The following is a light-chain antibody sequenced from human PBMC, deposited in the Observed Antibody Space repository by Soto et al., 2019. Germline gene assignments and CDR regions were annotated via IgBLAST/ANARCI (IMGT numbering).Light chain of an antibody. CDR2: DVD. Sequence: QSVLTQPASVSGTPGQSITISCTGTSSDVGSYNYVSWYQHRPGKAPKLVIYDVDDRPSGVSNRFSGSKSGNTASLTISGLQAEDEADYYCSSFTNSSPLGVFGTGTKVTVL. CDR3: SSFTNSSPLGV. J-gene: IGLJ1*01. V-gene: IGLV2-14*03. CDR1: SSDVGSYNY.